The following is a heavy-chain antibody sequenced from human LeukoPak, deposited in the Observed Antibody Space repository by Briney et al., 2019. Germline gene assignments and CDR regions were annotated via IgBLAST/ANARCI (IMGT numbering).Heavy chain of an antibody. J-gene: IGHJ6*03. CDR1: GFTFSSYS. CDR3: AKVVSYYYYYMDV. CDR2: ISTSSSYI. D-gene: IGHD3-16*01. Sequence: GGSLRLSCAASGFTFSSYSMNWVRQAPGKGLEWVSFISTSSSYIHNADSVKGRFTISRDNAENSLYLQMNSLRAEDTAVYYCAKVVSYYYYYMDVWGKGTTVTISS. V-gene: IGHV3-21*04.